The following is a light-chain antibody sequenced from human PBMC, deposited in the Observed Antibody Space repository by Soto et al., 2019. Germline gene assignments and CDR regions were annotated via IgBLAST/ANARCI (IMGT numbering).Light chain of an antibody. Sequence: EIVMTQSPATLAVSPGDTATLSCRASQSLGGNLAWYQQKPGQGPRLLSFRASSRATGVPARFSASGSGTEFTLTISGLQSDDFAIYYCQQYSNWPPWTFGPGTKVEIK. CDR3: QQYSNWPPWT. CDR2: RAS. V-gene: IGKV3-15*01. CDR1: QSLGGN. J-gene: IGKJ1*01.